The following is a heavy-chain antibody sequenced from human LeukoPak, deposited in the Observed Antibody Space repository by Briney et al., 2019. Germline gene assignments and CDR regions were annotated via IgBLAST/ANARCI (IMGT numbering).Heavy chain of an antibody. CDR1: GLPFSSYA. CDR2: ISGSGGST. V-gene: IGHV3-23*01. Sequence: GGSLRLSCTPSGLPFSSYAMTWVRQAPGKGLEGVSGISGSGGSTYYADSVKGRFTISRDNSKNTLYLQINSLRAEDTAVYFCAKADSYGGNSQLFDYWGQGTLVTVSS. CDR3: AKADSYGGNSQLFDY. D-gene: IGHD4-23*01. J-gene: IGHJ4*02.